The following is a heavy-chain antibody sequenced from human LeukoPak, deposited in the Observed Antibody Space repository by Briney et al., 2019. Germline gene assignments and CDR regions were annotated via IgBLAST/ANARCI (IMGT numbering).Heavy chain of an antibody. J-gene: IGHJ4*02. CDR3: ARDRESGSYPLDY. Sequence: PGGSLRLSCAASGFTFSSYSMNWVRQAPGKGLEWVSSICSSSSYIYYADSVKGRFTISRDNAKNSLYLQMNSLRAEDTAVYYCARDRESGSYPLDYWGQGTLVTVSS. D-gene: IGHD1-26*01. V-gene: IGHV3-21*01. CDR1: GFTFSSYS. CDR2: ICSSSSYI.